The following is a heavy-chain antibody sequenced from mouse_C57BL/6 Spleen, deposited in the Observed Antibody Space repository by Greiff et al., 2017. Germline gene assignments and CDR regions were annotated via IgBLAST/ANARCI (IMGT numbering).Heavy chain of an antibody. J-gene: IGHJ3*01. D-gene: IGHD2-5*01. V-gene: IGHV1-64*01. CDR3: ARADYSNYGAY. CDR1: GYTFTSYW. CDR2: IHPNSGST. Sequence: VQLQEPGAELVKPGASVKLSCKASGYTFTSYWMHWVKQRPGQGLEWIGMIHPNSGSTNYNEKFKSKATLTVDKSSSTAYMQLSSLTSEDSAVYYCARADYSNYGAYWGQGTLVTVSA.